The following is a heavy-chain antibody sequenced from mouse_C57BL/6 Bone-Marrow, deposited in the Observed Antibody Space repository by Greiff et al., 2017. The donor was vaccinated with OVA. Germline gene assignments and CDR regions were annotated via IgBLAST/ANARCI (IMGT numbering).Heavy chain of an antibody. CDR1: GFTFSSYG. CDR3: ARHERNYYGSSYDFDY. J-gene: IGHJ2*01. V-gene: IGHV5-6*01. Sequence: EVQVVESGGDLVKPGGSLKLSCAASGFTFSSYGMSWVRQTPDKRLEWVATISSGGSYTYYPDSVKGRFTISRDNAKNTLYLQMSSLKSEDTAMYYCARHERNYYGSSYDFDYWGQGTTLTVSS. CDR2: ISSGGSYT. D-gene: IGHD1-1*01.